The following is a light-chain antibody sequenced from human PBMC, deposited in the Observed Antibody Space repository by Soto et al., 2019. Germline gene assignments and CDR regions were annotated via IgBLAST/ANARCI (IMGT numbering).Light chain of an antibody. CDR1: HDINNY. Sequence: DIQMTQSPSSLSASVGDRVTITCRASHDINNYLAWYQQKPGKVPELLLYAASTLQSGVPSRFSGSGSGTDFTLTITNLQPEDVATYSCQKYNSAPWTFGQGTKVEIK. CDR3: QKYNSAPWT. J-gene: IGKJ1*01. CDR2: AAS. V-gene: IGKV1-27*01.